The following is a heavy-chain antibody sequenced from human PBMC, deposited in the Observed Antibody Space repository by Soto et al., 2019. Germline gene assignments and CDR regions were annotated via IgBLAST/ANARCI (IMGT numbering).Heavy chain of an antibody. CDR3: AKLGYYDFWSGYSNNWFDP. CDR2: ISGSGGST. CDR1: GFTFSSYA. Sequence: GGSLRLSCAASGFTFSSYAMSRVRQAPGKGLEWVSAISGSGGSTYYADSVKGRFTISRDNSKNTLYLQMNSLRAEDTAVYYCAKLGYYDFWSGYSNNWFDPWGQGTLVTVSS. D-gene: IGHD3-3*01. V-gene: IGHV3-23*01. J-gene: IGHJ5*02.